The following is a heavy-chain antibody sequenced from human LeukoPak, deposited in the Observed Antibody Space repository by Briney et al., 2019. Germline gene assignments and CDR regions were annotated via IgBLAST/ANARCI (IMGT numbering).Heavy chain of an antibody. CDR1: GFTFSSYG. V-gene: IGHV3-30*02. D-gene: IGHD4-17*01. CDR3: ARDGVGRLRVNYGDAPLDY. CDR2: IRYDGSNK. Sequence: GGSLRLSCAASGFTFSSYGMHWVRQAPGKGLEWVTFIRYDGSNKYYADSVKGRFTISRDNSKNTLYLRMNSLRAEDTAVYYCARDGVGRLRVNYGDAPLDYWGQGTLVTVSS. J-gene: IGHJ4*02.